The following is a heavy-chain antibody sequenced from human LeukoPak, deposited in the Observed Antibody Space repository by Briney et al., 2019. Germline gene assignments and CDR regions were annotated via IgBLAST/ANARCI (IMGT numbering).Heavy chain of an antibody. CDR2: INHSGST. D-gene: IGHD5-12*01. J-gene: IGHJ6*02. CDR3: ARGRWLKIEYYYYGMEV. Sequence: SETLSLTCAVYGGSFSGYYWSWIRQPPGKGLEWIGEINHSGSTNYNPSLKSRVTISVDTSKNQFSLKLSSVTAADTAVYYCARGRWLKIEYYYYGMEVWGQGTTVPGSS. V-gene: IGHV4-34*01. CDR1: GGSFSGYY.